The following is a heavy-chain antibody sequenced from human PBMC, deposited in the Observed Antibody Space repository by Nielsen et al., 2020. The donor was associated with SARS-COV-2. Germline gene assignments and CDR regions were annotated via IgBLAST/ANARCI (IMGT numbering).Heavy chain of an antibody. CDR2: IYYSGST. J-gene: IGHJ4*02. V-gene: IGHV4-61*08. CDR3: ARGRHYYDSSGYYFDY. Sequence: SETLSLTCTVSGGSISSGGYYWSWIRQHPGKGLEWIGYIYYSGSTNYNPSLKSRVTISVDTSKNQFSLKLSSVTAADTAVYYCARGRHYYDSSGYYFDYWGQGTLVTVSS. D-gene: IGHD3-22*01. CDR1: GGSISSGGYY.